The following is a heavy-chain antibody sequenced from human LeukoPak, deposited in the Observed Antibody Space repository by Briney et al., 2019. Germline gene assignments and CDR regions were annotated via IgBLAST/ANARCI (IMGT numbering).Heavy chain of an antibody. J-gene: IGHJ5*02. CDR1: GFTFSSYG. V-gene: IGHV3-33*01. D-gene: IGHD2-15*01. Sequence: GGSLRLSCAASGFTFSSYGMHWVRQAPGKGLEWVAVIWYDGSNKYYADSVKGRFTISRDNSKNTLYLQMNSLRAEDTAVYYCARSRVVVVAATWFDPWGQGTLVTVSS. CDR3: ARSRVVVVAATWFDP. CDR2: IWYDGSNK.